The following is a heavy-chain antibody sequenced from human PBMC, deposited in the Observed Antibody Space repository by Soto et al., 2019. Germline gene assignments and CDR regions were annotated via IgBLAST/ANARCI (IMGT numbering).Heavy chain of an antibody. CDR1: GFTVSSNY. V-gene: IGHV3-53*04. D-gene: IGHD1-26*01. J-gene: IGHJ5*02. CDR2: IYSGGST. CDR3: VRAKGGSYNWFDP. Sequence: GGSLRLSCAASGFTVSSNYMSWVRQAPGKGLEWVSVIYSGGSTYYADSVKGRFTISRHNSKNTLYLQMNSLRAEDTAVYYCVRAKGGSYNWFDPWGQGTLVTVSS.